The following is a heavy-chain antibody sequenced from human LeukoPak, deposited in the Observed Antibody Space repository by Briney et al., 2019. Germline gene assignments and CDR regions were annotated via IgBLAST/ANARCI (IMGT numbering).Heavy chain of an antibody. V-gene: IGHV3-30*03. CDR3: ARNLDFDSSGYPFDY. Sequence: GGSLRLSCAASGSTFSSYGMHWVRQAPGWGLEWVAVISYDGSNKDYADSVKGRFTISRDNSKNTLYLQMNSLRAEDTAVYYCARNLDFDSSGYPFDYWGQGTLVTVSS. D-gene: IGHD3-22*01. CDR2: ISYDGSNK. CDR1: GSTFSSYG. J-gene: IGHJ4*02.